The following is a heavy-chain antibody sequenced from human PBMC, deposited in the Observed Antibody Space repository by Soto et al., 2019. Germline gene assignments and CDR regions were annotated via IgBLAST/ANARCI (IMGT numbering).Heavy chain of an antibody. CDR3: VRDRYSSSGWFDP. Sequence: SQTLSLTCATSGDSVSSYSAAWNWIRQSPSGGLEWLGRTYYRSRLFSDYAESVKSRIIINPDTSKNQFSLQLKSVTPEDTAVYYCVRDRYSSSGWFDPWGQGTPVTVSS. J-gene: IGHJ5*02. D-gene: IGHD3-10*01. V-gene: IGHV6-1*01. CDR1: GDSVSSYSAA. CDR2: TYYRSRLFS.